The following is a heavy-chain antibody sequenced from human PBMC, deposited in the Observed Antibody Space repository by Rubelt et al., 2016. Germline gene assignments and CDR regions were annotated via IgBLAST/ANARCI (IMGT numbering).Heavy chain of an antibody. V-gene: IGHV3-74*01. CDR1: GFTFSSYW. D-gene: IGHD2-2*02. CDR2: INRDGSSK. CDR3: ARRGPDVVVPAAIRVEGDAFDI. J-gene: IGHJ3*02. Sequence: EVQLVESGGGLVQPGGSLRLSCAASGFTFSSYWMHWVRQDPGKGLVWVSRINRDGSSKSYADYVKGRVTISRENAKNTLYLQMNSLRAEDTAVYYCARRGPDVVVPAAIRVEGDAFDIWGQGTMVTVSS.